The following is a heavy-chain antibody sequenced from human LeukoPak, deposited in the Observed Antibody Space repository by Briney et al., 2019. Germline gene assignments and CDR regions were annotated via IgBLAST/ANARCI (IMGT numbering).Heavy chain of an antibody. Sequence: GGSLRLSCAASGFTFSSYAMSWVRQAPGKGLEWVSAISGSGGSTYYADSVKGRFTISRDNSKNTLYLQMDSLRPEDTAVYYCANLDYRYYFDYWGQGTLVTVSS. CDR2: ISGSGGST. CDR1: GFTFSSYA. CDR3: ANLDYRYYFDY. D-gene: IGHD3/OR15-3a*01. V-gene: IGHV3-23*01. J-gene: IGHJ4*02.